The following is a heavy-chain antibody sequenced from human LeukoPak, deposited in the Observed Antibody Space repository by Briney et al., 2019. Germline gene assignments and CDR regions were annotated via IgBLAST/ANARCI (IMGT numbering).Heavy chain of an antibody. Sequence: SETLSLTCTVSGGSISSSSFYWGWIRQPPGKGLEWIGSIYYSGSTHYNPSLKSRVTISVDTSKNHFSLKLNSVTAADTAVYYCARHDLQWLDYAMDVWGQGTTVTVSS. CDR2: IYYSGST. V-gene: IGHV4-39*01. D-gene: IGHD6-19*01. CDR1: GGSISSSSFY. J-gene: IGHJ6*02. CDR3: ARHDLQWLDYAMDV.